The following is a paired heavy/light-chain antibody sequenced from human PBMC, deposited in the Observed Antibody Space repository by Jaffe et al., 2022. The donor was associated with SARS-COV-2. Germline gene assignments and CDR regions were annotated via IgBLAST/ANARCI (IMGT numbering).Light chain of an antibody. V-gene: IGKV1-9*01. CDR2: AAS. CDR1: QGISNH. Sequence: DIQLTQSPSFLSASVGDRVTLTCRASQGISNHLAWYQQKPGKAPKLLLYAASTLQSGVPSRFSGSGSGTEFALTISSLQPEDFATYYCQHLNIYTWTFGQGTKVEIK. CDR3: QHLNIYTWT. J-gene: IGKJ1*01.
Heavy chain of an antibody. D-gene: IGHD2-21*02. J-gene: IGHJ4*02. V-gene: IGHV4-59*03. CDR3: AKRSPRCGGDCFPLDF. CDR2: FPYRGTT. CDR1: GDSIRNDY. Sequence: QVQLQESGPGLVKPSETLSLTCTVSGDSIRNDYWTWIRQPPGKGLEWIGYFPYRGTTNYNPSLRSRVSISVDTSKNQFSLKLSSVTAADTAMYFCAKRSPRCGGDCFPLDFWGQGTLVTVSS.